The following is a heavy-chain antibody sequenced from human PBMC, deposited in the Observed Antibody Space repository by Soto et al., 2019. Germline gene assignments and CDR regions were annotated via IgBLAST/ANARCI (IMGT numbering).Heavy chain of an antibody. CDR2: ISTDIGNT. CDR1: GYTFTTYD. Sequence: QVQLVQSGAEVKKPGASVKVSCKTSGYTFTTYDISWVRQAPGQGLEWMGWISTDIGNTNYAQKVQDRVTMTTDTSTSTAYMELRSLRSDDTAVYYCARFNCISSSCYEGYFDYWGQGTLVTVSS. V-gene: IGHV1-18*01. J-gene: IGHJ4*02. CDR3: ARFNCISSSCYEGYFDY. D-gene: IGHD2-2*01.